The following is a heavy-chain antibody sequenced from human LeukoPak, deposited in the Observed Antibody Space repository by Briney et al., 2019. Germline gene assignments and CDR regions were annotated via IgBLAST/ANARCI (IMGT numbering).Heavy chain of an antibody. J-gene: IGHJ6*03. D-gene: IGHD2-15*01. CDR3: ARDLGGYPFFMDV. CDR1: GGSISSYY. V-gene: IGHV4-59*12. Sequence: SETLSLTCTVSGGSISSYYWSWIRQPPGKGLEWIGYIYYSGSTNYNPSLKSRVTISVDTSKNQFSLKLSSVTAADTAVYYCARDLGGYPFFMDVWGKGTTVTVSS. CDR2: IYYSGST.